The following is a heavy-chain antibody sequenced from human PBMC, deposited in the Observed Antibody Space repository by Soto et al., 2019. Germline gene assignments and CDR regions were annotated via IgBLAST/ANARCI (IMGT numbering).Heavy chain of an antibody. J-gene: IGHJ6*02. CDR3: GRGDGLLYCYYGLDV. CDR2: INPSSGSA. CDR1: GYTFTTYY. Sequence: QVQLVQSGAEVKKPGASVKLSCKASGYTFTTYYSHWVRQAPGQGLELMGIINPSSGSAGYAQKLQVSVTRTRDTPTNTFYMELSSLRSEDKAVYYSGRGDGLLYCYYGLDVWGQGTTVTVSS. V-gene: IGHV1-46*03. D-gene: IGHD2-8*01.